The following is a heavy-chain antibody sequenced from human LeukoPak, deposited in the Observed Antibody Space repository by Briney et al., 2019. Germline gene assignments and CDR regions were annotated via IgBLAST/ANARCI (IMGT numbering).Heavy chain of an antibody. Sequence: SETLSLTCTVSGVSVSSGSYYWSWIRQPPGKGLEWIGYIYYSGSTNYNPSLKSRVTISVDTSKNQFSLKLSSVTAADTAVYYCARDVLGYCSGGSCYSDAFDIWGQGTMVTVSS. CDR2: IYYSGST. CDR3: ARDVLGYCSGGSCYSDAFDI. D-gene: IGHD2-15*01. V-gene: IGHV4-61*01. CDR1: GVSVSSGSYY. J-gene: IGHJ3*02.